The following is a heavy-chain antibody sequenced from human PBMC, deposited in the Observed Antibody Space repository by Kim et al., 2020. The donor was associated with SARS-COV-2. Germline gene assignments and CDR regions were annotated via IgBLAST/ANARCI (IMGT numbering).Heavy chain of an antibody. Sequence: GGSLRLSCAASGFTFDDYTMHWVRQAPGKGLEWVSLISWDGGSTYYADSVKGRFTISRDNSKNSLYLQMNSLRTEDTALYYCAKEMDHLYSSGSSGHYYYGMDVWGQGTTVTVSS. CDR2: ISWDGGST. V-gene: IGHV3-43*01. D-gene: IGHD6-19*01. J-gene: IGHJ6*02. CDR3: AKEMDHLYSSGSSGHYYYGMDV. CDR1: GFTFDDYT.